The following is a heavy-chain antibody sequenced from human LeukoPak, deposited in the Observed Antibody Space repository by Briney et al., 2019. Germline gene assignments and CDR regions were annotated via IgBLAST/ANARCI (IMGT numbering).Heavy chain of an antibody. J-gene: IGHJ4*02. CDR3: ARVYYYASGSYYDYFDY. V-gene: IGHV3-21*01. CDR1: GFTFSSYA. Sequence: TGGSLRLSCAASGFTFSSYAMSWVRQAPGKGLEWVSCIRSSSSYIYYADSVKGRFTISRDNAKNSLYLQMNSLRAEDTAVYYCARVYYYASGSYYDYFDYWGQGTLVTVSS. D-gene: IGHD3-10*01. CDR2: IRSSSSYI.